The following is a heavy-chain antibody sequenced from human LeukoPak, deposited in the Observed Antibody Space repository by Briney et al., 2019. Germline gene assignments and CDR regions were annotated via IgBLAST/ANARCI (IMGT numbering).Heavy chain of an antibody. V-gene: IGHV4-34*01. Sequence: SETLSLTCAVYGGSFSGYYWSWIRQPPGKGLEWIGEINHSGSTNYNPSLKSRVTISVDTSKNQFSLKLSSVTAADTAVYYCAITNWNYRSEYDYWGQGTLVTVSS. D-gene: IGHD1-7*01. CDR1: GGSFSGYY. CDR3: AITNWNYRSEYDY. J-gene: IGHJ4*02. CDR2: INHSGST.